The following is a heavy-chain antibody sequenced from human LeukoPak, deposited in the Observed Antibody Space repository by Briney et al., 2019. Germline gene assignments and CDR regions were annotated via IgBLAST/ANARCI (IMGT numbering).Heavy chain of an antibody. V-gene: IGHV4-34*01. Sequence: SETLSLTCAVYGGSFSGYYWSWIRQPPGKGLEWIGEINHSGSTNYNPSLKSRVTISVDTSKNQFSLKLSSVTAADTAVYYCARGNWGPAFDYWGQGTLVTVSS. CDR2: INHSGST. CDR1: GGSFSGYY. CDR3: ARGNWGPAFDY. D-gene: IGHD7-27*01. J-gene: IGHJ4*02.